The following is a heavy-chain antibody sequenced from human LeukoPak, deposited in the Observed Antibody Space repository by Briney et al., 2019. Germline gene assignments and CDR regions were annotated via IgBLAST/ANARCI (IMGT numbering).Heavy chain of an antibody. CDR1: GFTFSSYE. V-gene: IGHV3-48*03. CDR3: ARDPGCSGTSCYWSFDY. Sequence: GGSLRLSCAASGFTFSSYEMNWVRQAPGKGLGWVSYITSTGTTIYYADSVKGRFTISRDNAKNSLYLQMNSLRAEDTAVYYCARDPGCSGTSCYWSFDYWGRGTLVTVSS. D-gene: IGHD2-2*01. J-gene: IGHJ4*02. CDR2: ITSTGTTI.